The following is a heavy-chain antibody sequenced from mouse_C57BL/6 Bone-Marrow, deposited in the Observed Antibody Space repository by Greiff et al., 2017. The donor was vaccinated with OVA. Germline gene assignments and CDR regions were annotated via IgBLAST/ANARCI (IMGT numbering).Heavy chain of an antibody. CDR3: ARRGSSYRYYAMDY. CDR1: GYAFTNYL. D-gene: IGHD1-1*01. CDR2: INPGSGGT. V-gene: IGHV1-54*01. Sequence: VQLQQSGAELVRPGTSVKVSCKASGYAFTNYLIEWVKQRPGQGLEWIGVINPGSGGTNYNEKFKGKATLTADKSSSTAYMQLSSLTSEDSAVYFCARRGSSYRYYAMDYWGQGTSVTVSS. J-gene: IGHJ4*01.